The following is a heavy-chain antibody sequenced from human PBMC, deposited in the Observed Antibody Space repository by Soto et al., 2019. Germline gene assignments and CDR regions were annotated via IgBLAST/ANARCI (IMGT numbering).Heavy chain of an antibody. Sequence: QVQLVESGGGVVQPGRSLRLSCAASGFTFSSHSIRWVRQAPGKGLDWVAVISYDGSIKYYADSVKGRFTISRDNSKNTAYLQMNSLRAEDTAVFYCAREWSTSGDLDYWGQGTLVIVSS. D-gene: IGHD3-10*01. CDR2: ISYDGSIK. CDR3: AREWSTSGDLDY. V-gene: IGHV3-30-3*01. J-gene: IGHJ4*02. CDR1: GFTFSSHS.